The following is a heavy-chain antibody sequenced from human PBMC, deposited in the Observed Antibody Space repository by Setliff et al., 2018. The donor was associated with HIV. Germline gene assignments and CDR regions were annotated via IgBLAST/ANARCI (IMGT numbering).Heavy chain of an antibody. V-gene: IGHV4-59*01. CDR1: GGSFSTYY. D-gene: IGHD6-19*01. J-gene: IGHJ4*02. CDR2: IFYSGST. CDR3: ARDNEQMAVPGAVFDY. Sequence: SETLSLTCTVSGGSFSTYYWSWIRQPPGKGLEWIGYIFYSGSTNYNPSLKSRVTISVDSSKNQFSLNLTSVTPADTAVYYCARDNEQMAVPGAVFDYWGQGTLVTVSS.